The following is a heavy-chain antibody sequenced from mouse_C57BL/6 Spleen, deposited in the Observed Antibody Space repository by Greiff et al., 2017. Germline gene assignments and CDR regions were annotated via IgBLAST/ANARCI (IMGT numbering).Heavy chain of an antibody. CDR1: GYAFSSSW. CDR3: ARRITTVEGSFDY. D-gene: IGHD1-1*01. CDR2: IYPGDGDT. J-gene: IGHJ2*01. V-gene: IGHV1-82*01. Sequence: VQLQESGPELVKPGASVKISCKASGYAFSSSWMNWVKQRPGKGLEWIGRIYPGDGDTNYNGKFKGKATLTADNSSSTAYMQLSSLTSEDSAVYCGARRITTVEGSFDYWGQGTTLTVSS.